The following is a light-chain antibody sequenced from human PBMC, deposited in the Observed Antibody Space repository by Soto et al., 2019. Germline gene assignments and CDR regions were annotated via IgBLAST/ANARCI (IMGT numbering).Light chain of an antibody. Sequence: EIVLTKSPATLSFSPGERATLSCRASQSVSSYLAWYQQKPGQAPRLLIYDASNRATGIPARFSGSVSGTDCTRTILSREPEDFAGYYCQQRSNWPPSGTFGPATKVDIQ. V-gene: IGKV3-11*01. CDR2: DAS. CDR1: QSVSSY. CDR3: QQRSNWPPSGT. J-gene: IGKJ3*01.